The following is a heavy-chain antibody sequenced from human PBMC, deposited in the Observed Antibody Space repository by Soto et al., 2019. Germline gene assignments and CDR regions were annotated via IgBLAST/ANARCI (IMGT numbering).Heavy chain of an antibody. V-gene: IGHV3-9*01. CDR1: GFTFDDYA. D-gene: IGHD3-10*01. CDR3: AKDAITMVRGVISYYGMDV. Sequence: EVQLVESGGGLVQPGRSLRLSCAASGFTFDDYAVHWVRQAPGKGLEWVSGISWNSGSIGYADSVKGRFTISRDNAKNSLDLQMNSLRAEDTALYYCAKDAITMVRGVISYYGMDVWGQGTTVTVSS. CDR2: ISWNSGSI. J-gene: IGHJ6*02.